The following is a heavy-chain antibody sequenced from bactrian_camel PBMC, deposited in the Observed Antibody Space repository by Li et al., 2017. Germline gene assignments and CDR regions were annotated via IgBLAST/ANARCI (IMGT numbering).Heavy chain of an antibody. Sequence: VESGGGSVQAGGPLRLSCAASGFTFSSCYMSWVRRAPGKGLEWVSSVYSDGTNTYYADSVKGRFTTSRANAKNTLYLQMNSLKTEDTAVYYCATGLRGSWSDNYYGVDYWGKGTQVTV. V-gene: IGHV3-2*01. D-gene: IGHD6*01. J-gene: IGHJ7*01. CDR2: VYSDGTNT. CDR1: GFTFSSCY.